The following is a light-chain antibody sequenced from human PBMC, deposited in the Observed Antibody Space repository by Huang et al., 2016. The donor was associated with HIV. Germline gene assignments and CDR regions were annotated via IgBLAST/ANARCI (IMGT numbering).Light chain of an antibody. CDR2: DAS. J-gene: IGKJ5*01. CDR3: QQRKYWPPIT. CDR1: QSVNSY. V-gene: IGKV3-11*01. Sequence: ETVLTQSPATLSLSPGERATLFCRASQSVNSYLAWYQQKPGQTPRLLIYDASNRATGSPARFSGSGSGTDFTLTISSLEPEDFAVYYCQQRKYWPPITFGQGTRLEIK.